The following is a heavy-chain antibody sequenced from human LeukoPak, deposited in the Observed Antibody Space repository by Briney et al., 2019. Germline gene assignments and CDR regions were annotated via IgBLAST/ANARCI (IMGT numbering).Heavy chain of an antibody. CDR1: GFTFSSYA. CDR2: ISGSGGST. CDR3: AKDPDIVVVVAATGAKSGY. V-gene: IGHV3-23*01. J-gene: IGHJ4*02. Sequence: GGSLRLSCAASGFTFSSYAMSWVRQAPGKGLEWVSAISGSGGSTYYADSVKGRFTISRDNSKNTLYLQMNSLRAEDTAVYYCAKDPDIVVVVAATGAKSGYWGQGTLVTVSS. D-gene: IGHD2-15*01.